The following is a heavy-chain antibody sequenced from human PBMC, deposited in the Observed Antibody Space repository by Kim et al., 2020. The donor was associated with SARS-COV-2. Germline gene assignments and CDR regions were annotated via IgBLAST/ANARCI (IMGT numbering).Heavy chain of an antibody. V-gene: IGHV3-74*01. J-gene: IGHJ4*02. Sequence: DGSTTNCANSVECRFTVSRDNAKNTLYLQMNSLRVEDTAVYYCTRDKPIDYWGQGTLVTVSS. CDR2: DGSTT. CDR3: TRDKPIDY.